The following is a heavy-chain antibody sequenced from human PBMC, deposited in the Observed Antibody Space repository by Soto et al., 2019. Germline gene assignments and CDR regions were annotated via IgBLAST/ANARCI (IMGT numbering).Heavy chain of an antibody. V-gene: IGHV3-30-3*01. D-gene: IGHD3-22*01. J-gene: IGHJ4*02. CDR2: ISYDGSNK. CDR3: ARDPSENYDSSGYYFLAY. CDR1: GFTFSSYA. Sequence: QVQLVESGGGVVQPGRSLRLSCAASGFTFSSYAMHWVRQAPGKGLEWVAVISYDGSNKYYADSVKGRFTISRDNSKKTMYLKMNSLRAEDTAVYYSARDPSENYDSSGYYFLAYWGQGTLVTVSS.